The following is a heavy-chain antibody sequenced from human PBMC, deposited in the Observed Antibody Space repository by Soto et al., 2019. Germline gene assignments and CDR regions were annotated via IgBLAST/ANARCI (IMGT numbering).Heavy chain of an antibody. D-gene: IGHD1-26*01. CDR3: ARGDRGAFDI. V-gene: IGHV3-74*01. Sequence: EVQLVESGGGLVQPGESPRLSCAASGFTFSYYWMHWVRQAPGKGLVWVSRIHSDGSSTTYADSVKGRFTISRDNARNTVYLQMNSLRVEDTAVYYCARGDRGAFDIWGQGTVVTVSS. CDR2: IHSDGSST. J-gene: IGHJ3*02. CDR1: GFTFSYYW.